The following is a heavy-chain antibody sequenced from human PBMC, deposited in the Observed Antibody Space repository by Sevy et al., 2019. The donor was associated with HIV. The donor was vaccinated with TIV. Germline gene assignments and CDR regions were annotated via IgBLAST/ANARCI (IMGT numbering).Heavy chain of an antibody. CDR3: TTQWF. V-gene: IGHV3-15*01. CDR2: TKSKTDGVTT. J-gene: IGHJ4*02. D-gene: IGHD3-22*01. CDR1: GITFSNTW. Sequence: GGSLRLSCAGSGITFSNTWMSWVRQAPGKGLEWIGRTKSKTDGVTTDYAAPVKGRFSITRDDSKNTLYLQMNSLKTEDTAVYYCTTQWFWGQGTLVTVSS.